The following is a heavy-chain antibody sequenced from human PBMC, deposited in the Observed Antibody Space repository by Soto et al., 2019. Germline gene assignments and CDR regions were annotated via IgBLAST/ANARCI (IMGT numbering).Heavy chain of an antibody. J-gene: IGHJ6*04. Sequence: SETLSLTCSVSGASMRAGDYYWSWIRQAPGKGLEWIGYIYSSGSTFYNPSVKSRVTISVDSSKNQFSLVLTSVTAADTAVYFCAGPPFDAGVYPNPRDVGGKGTTATFSS. CDR3: AGPPFDAGVYPNPRDV. V-gene: IGHV4-30-4*01. CDR1: GASMRAGDYY. CDR2: IYSSGST. D-gene: IGHD2-8*01.